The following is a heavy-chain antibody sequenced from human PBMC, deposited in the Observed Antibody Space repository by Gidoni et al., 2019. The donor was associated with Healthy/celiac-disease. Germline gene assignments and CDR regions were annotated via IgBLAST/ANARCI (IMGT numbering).Heavy chain of an antibody. J-gene: IGHJ4*02. CDR3: ARSDSSGYYYYFDY. Sequence: QVQLVESGGGLVKPGGSLRLSCAASGFTFSDYCMSWIRQAPGKGLEWASYISSTGTLYYADSVKGRFTISRDNAKNSLYLQMNSLRAEDTAVYYCARSDSSGYYYYFDYWGQGTLVTVSS. CDR2: ISSTGTL. V-gene: IGHV3-11*01. D-gene: IGHD3-22*01. CDR1: GFTFSDYC.